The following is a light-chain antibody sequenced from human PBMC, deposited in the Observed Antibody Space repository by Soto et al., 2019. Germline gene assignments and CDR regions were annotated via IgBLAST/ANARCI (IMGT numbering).Light chain of an antibody. J-gene: IGKJ1*01. CDR2: DAS. Sequence: DIQTTQSPSTLSASVGDRVTITCRASQSLNSLLAWYQQKPGRAPKLLIYDASTLESGVPSRFSGSGSGTEFTLTISSLQTDDFATYYCQQYNSYSSWTFGQGTKVDIK. CDR1: QSLNSL. V-gene: IGKV1-5*01. CDR3: QQYNSYSSWT.